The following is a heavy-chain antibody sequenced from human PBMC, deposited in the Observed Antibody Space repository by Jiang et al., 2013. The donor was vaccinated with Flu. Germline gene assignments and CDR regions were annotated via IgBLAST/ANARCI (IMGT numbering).Heavy chain of an antibody. V-gene: IGHV5-10-1*01. CDR3: ARVWSGFYNNDY. D-gene: IGHD3-3*01. CDR2: IDPSDSYT. J-gene: IGHJ4*02. CDR1: GYRLTSHW. Sequence: GAEVKKPGESLRISCKGSGYRLTSHWITWVRQMPGKGLEWMGRIDPSDSYTTYSPSFQGHVTISVDKSVNTAYLQWSSLKAPDSAMYYCARVWSGFYNNDYWGQGTLVTVSS.